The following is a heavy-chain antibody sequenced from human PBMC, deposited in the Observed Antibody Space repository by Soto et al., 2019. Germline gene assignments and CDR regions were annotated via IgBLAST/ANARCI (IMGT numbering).Heavy chain of an antibody. J-gene: IGHJ4*02. CDR2: ISAYNANA. V-gene: IGHV1-18*01. Sequence: QIPLLQSGAEVKKPGASVKVTCKASGYTFRNFGISWVRQAPGQGLEWMGWISAYNANASYAQKFQGRLTMTADTSTSTAYMELRSLRSDDTAVYYCARENSYFDYWGQGTLVTVSS. CDR3: ARENSYFDY. CDR1: GYTFRNFG.